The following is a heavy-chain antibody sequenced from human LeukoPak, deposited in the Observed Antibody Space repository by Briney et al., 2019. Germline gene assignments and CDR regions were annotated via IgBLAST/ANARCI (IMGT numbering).Heavy chain of an antibody. CDR2: IIPIFGTA. CDR3: ARVAGSGSYNGAGFDY. D-gene: IGHD3-10*01. Sequence: SVKVSCKASGGTFSSYAISWVRQAPGQRLEWMGGIIPIFGTANYAQKFQGRVTITADESTSTAYMELSSLRSEDTAVYYCARVAGSGSYNGAGFDYWGQGTLVTVSS. J-gene: IGHJ4*02. CDR1: GGTFSSYA. V-gene: IGHV1-69*13.